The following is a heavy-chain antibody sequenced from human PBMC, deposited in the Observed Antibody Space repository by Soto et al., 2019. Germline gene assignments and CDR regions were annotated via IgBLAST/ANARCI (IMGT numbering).Heavy chain of an antibody. V-gene: IGHV3-7*05. Sequence: EVQLVESGGGLVQPGGSLRLSCAASGFPFSSHWMTWVRQAPGKGLEWVAYIKQDGSEKYHVDSVMGRFTMSRDNTQSSLSLQMNTLRVEDSAVYYCARITSPGYFDSWGQGTLVTVSS. D-gene: IGHD1-20*01. CDR1: GFPFSSHW. CDR3: ARITSPGYFDS. J-gene: IGHJ4*02. CDR2: IKQDGSEK.